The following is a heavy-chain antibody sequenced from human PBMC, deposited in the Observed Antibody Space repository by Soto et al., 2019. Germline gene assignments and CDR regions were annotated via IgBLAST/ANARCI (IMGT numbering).Heavy chain of an antibody. CDR2: IIPLFNAT. CDR1: GGIFKNFD. D-gene: IGHD2-2*01. Sequence: QVQLVQSGSEVKRPGSSVKVSCKTSGGIFKNFDIGWVRQSPGQGLEWMGEIIPLFNATNYAQKFRGRVTVNADESTMTAYMELTRLTYADTAVYLCAINAERNAQKFDFWGQGTLVTVSS. V-gene: IGHV1-69*01. J-gene: IGHJ4*02. CDR3: AINAERNAQKFDF.